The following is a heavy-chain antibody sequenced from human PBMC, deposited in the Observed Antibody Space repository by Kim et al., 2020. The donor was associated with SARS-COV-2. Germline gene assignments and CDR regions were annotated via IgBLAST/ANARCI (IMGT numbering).Heavy chain of an antibody. J-gene: IGHJ4*02. Sequence: SADSTYYADSVKGRFTISRDNSKNTLYLQMNSLRAEDTAVYYCATVPYYWGQGTLVTVSS. CDR3: ATVPYY. V-gene: IGHV3-23*01. CDR2: SADST.